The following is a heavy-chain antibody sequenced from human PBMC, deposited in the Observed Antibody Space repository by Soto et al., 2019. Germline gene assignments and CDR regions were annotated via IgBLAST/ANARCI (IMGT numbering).Heavy chain of an antibody. CDR1: GYAFTSYY. CDR3: ERVMDPYSGPLLDL. J-gene: IGHJ3*01. CDR2: INPNSAGT. Sequence: ASVKVSCKASGYAFTSYYMHWVRHAPGQGLEWMGWINPNSAGTNSAQKFQDRVTMTSDTAISTAYMELSRLRADDTAVNYCERVMDPYSGPLLDLWRQGTVVTVSS. D-gene: IGHD1-26*01. V-gene: IGHV1-2*02.